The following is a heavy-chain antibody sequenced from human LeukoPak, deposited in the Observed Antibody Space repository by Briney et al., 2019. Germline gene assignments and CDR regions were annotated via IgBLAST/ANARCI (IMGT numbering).Heavy chain of an antibody. J-gene: IGHJ4*02. D-gene: IGHD6-13*01. V-gene: IGHV3-74*01. CDR1: GFTFSSYW. Sequence: GGSLRLSCAASGFTFSSYWMHWVRQAPGKGLVWVSRISTDAGSTTYADSVKGRFTISRDNAKDTLYLQMNSLRAEDTAVYYCTGHHQAYSRTYWGQGTLVTVSS. CDR3: TGHHQAYSRTY. CDR2: ISTDAGST.